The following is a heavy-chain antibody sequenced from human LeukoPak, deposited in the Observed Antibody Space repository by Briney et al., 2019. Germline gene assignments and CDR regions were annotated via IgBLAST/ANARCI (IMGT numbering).Heavy chain of an antibody. CDR1: GDSISRSSYY. V-gene: IGHV4-39*01. J-gene: IGHJ4*02. Sequence: KSSETLSLTCTVSGDSISRSSYYWEWIRQPPGKGLEWIGAIYYSGNTNYNPSLKSRVTISVDTSKNQFSLKLSSVTAADTAVYYCARHRIPAALASAFDYWGQGALVTVSS. CDR2: IYYSGNT. CDR3: ARHRIPAALASAFDY. D-gene: IGHD2-2*01.